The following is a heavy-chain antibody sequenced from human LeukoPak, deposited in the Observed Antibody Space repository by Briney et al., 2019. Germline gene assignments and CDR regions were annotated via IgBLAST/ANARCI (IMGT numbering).Heavy chain of an antibody. V-gene: IGHV1-8*01. CDR3: ARGTFYGSGSYWHY. D-gene: IGHD3-10*01. CDR2: MNPNSGNT. J-gene: IGHJ4*02. CDR1: GYTFTSYD. Sequence: ASVKVSCKASGYTFTSYDINWVRQATGQGLERMGWMNPNSGNTGYAQKFQGRVTMTRNTSISTAYMELSSLRSEDTAVYYCARGTFYGSGSYWHYCGQGTLVTVSS.